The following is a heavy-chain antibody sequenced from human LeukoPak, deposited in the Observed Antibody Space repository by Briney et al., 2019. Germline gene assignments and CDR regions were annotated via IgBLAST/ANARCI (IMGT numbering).Heavy chain of an antibody. CDR1: GFTFRSHA. Sequence: TGGSLRLSCAASGFTFRSHAMTWVRQAPGKGLEWVSGISGSGGSTYYADSVKGRFTISRDNSKNTLYLQMNSLRAEDTAVYYCARSAGEDYDILTGYSKGAFDIWGQGTMVTVSS. D-gene: IGHD3-9*01. V-gene: IGHV3-23*01. J-gene: IGHJ3*02. CDR2: ISGSGGST. CDR3: ARSAGEDYDILTGYSKGAFDI.